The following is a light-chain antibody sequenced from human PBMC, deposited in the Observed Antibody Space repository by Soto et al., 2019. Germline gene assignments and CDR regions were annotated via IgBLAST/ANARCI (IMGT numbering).Light chain of an antibody. Sequence: EIVLTQSPGTLSLSPGERATLSCRASQSVSNNYLAWYQQKPGQAPRLLIYGASNRATGISDRFSGSGSGTDFSLTISGLEPEDFAVYYCQQRDNWPFTFGPGTTVDIK. J-gene: IGKJ3*01. CDR3: QQRDNWPFT. CDR1: QSVSNNY. V-gene: IGKV3D-20*02. CDR2: GAS.